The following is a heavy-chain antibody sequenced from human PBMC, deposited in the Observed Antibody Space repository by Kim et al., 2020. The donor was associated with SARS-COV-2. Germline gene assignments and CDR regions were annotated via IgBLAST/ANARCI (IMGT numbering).Heavy chain of an antibody. CDR3: VRRWDYFDF. CDR2: IYYSGTT. V-gene: IGHV4-39*01. Sequence: SETLSLTCTVSGGPISKTNYYWGWIRQPPGKRLEWMGSIYYSGTTNYSPSLKSRVTVSVDTSTSQFFLNLTSVTAADTAVYYCVRRWDYFDFWGQGMLVTVSS. CDR1: GGPISKTNYY. J-gene: IGHJ4*02.